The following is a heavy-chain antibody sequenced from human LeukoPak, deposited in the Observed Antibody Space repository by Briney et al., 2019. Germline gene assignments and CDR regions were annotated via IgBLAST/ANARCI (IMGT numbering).Heavy chain of an antibody. CDR2: IYHSGST. V-gene: IGHV4-38-2*02. CDR1: GYSISSGYY. D-gene: IGHD3-22*01. J-gene: IGHJ4*02. CDR3: ARAHYYDSSGDFDY. Sequence: SETLSPTCTVSGYSISSGYYWGWIRQPPGKGLEWIGSIYHSGSTYYNPSLKSRVTISVDTSKNQFSLKLSSVTAADTAVYYCARAHYYDSSGDFDYWGQGTLVTVSS.